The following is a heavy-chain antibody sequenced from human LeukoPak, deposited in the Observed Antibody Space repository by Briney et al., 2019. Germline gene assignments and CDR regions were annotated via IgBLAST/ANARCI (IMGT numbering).Heavy chain of an antibody. CDR1: GFSLSTTGVG. Sequence: VSGPTLLHPTPTLTLTCTFSGFSLSTTGVGVGWIRQPPGKALASVALIYRDDDKRYSPSLKSRLTITKDTSINQVVLTMTNMDPVDTATYYCAHRNLMTVAGVRYSFDSWGQGALVTVSS. CDR2: IYRDDDK. J-gene: IGHJ4*02. D-gene: IGHD6-19*01. V-gene: IGHV2-5*02. CDR3: AHRNLMTVAGVRYSFDS.